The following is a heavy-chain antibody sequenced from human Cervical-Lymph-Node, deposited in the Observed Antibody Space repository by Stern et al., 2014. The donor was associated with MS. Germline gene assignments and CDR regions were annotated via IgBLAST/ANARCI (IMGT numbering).Heavy chain of an antibody. D-gene: IGHD3-10*01. CDR2: ISYDGSNK. J-gene: IGHJ6*02. Sequence: VQLVQSGGGVVQPGRSLRLSCAASGFTFSSYSMHWVRQAPGKGLEWVAVISYDGSNKYYAGSVKGRFTISRDTSKNTLFLQMNSLSAEDTAVYYCARAQEGRWFGPYGMDVWGQGTTVTVSS. V-gene: IGHV3-30-3*01. CDR1: GFTFSSYS. CDR3: ARAQEGRWFGPYGMDV.